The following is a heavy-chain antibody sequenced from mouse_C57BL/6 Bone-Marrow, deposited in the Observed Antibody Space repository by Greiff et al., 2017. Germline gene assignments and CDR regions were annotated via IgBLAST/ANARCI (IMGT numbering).Heavy chain of an antibody. CDR1: GFSLTSYG. CDR3: ARNSYYGSSYVAY. D-gene: IGHD1-1*01. Sequence: QVHVKQSGPGLVQPSQSLSITCTVSGFSLTSYGVHWVRQSPGKGLEWLGVIWSGGSTDDNAAFISRLSISKDNSKSQVFFQMNSLQADDTAIYYCARNSYYGSSYVAYWGQGTLVTVSA. J-gene: IGHJ3*01. V-gene: IGHV2-2*01. CDR2: IWSGGST.